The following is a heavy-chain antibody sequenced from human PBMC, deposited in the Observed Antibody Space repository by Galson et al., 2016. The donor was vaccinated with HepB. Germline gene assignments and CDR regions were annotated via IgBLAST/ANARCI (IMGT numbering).Heavy chain of an antibody. CDR1: GFTFSRYW. Sequence: SLRLSCAASGFTFSRYWMSWVRQTPGKGLEWVASINEDGSQESYVDSVKGRFTISRDNAKNSLSLHVDSLRAEDTALYFCAKGGWLDFWGQGTQVTVSS. D-gene: IGHD3-16*01. V-gene: IGHV3-7*01. CDR2: INEDGSQE. J-gene: IGHJ5*01. CDR3: AKGGWLDF.